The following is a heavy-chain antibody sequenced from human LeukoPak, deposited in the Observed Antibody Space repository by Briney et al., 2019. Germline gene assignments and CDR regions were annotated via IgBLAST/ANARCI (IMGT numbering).Heavy chain of an antibody. V-gene: IGHV3-30*04. J-gene: IGHJ4*02. CDR1: GFTFSSYA. CDR2: ISYDGSNK. CDR3: ARDGDYYGSGRPYY. D-gene: IGHD3-10*01. Sequence: GGSLRLSCAASGFTFSSYAMHWVRQAPGKGLEWVAVISYDGSNKYYADSVKGRFTFSRDNSKNTLYLQMNSLRAEDTAVYYCARDGDYYGSGRPYYWGQGTLVTVSS.